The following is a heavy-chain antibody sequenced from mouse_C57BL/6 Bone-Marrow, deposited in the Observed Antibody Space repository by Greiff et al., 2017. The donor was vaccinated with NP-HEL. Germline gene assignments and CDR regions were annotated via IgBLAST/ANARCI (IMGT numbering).Heavy chain of an antibody. CDR3: ATTVVVVDY. CDR1: GYTFTSYW. Sequence: VQLQQSGAELVKPGASVKLSCKASGYTFTSYWMQWVKQRPGQGLEWIGEIDPSDSYTNYNQKFKGKATLTVDTSSSTAYMQLSSLTSEDSAVYYCATTVVVVDYWGQGTTLTVSS. J-gene: IGHJ2*01. V-gene: IGHV1-50*01. CDR2: IDPSDSYT. D-gene: IGHD1-1*01.